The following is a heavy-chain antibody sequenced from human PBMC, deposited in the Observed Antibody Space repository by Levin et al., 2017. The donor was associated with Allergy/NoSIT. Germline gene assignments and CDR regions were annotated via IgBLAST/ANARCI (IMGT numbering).Heavy chain of an antibody. CDR3: ASSSGWYYFDY. V-gene: IGHV3-64*01. CDR1: GFTFSSYA. CDR2: ISSNGGST. Sequence: GGSLRLSCAASGFTFSSYAMHWVRQAPGKGLEYVSAISSNGGSTYYANSVKGRFTISRDNSKNTLYLQMGSLRAEDMAVYYCASSSGWYYFDYWGQGTLVTVSS. D-gene: IGHD6-19*01. J-gene: IGHJ4*02.